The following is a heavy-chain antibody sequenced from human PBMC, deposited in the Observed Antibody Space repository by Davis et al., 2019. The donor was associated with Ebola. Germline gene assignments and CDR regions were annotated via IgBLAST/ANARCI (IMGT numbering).Heavy chain of an antibody. CDR1: GVSISSYY. V-gene: IGHV4-59*01. Sequence: SETLSLTCTVSGVSISSYYWSWIRQPPGNTLAWIGYIHDSGSTNDNPSLQSRVTMSVDMSRNQFSLKLRSVAAAATAVYYWARDVGATATSGRRNWFDSWGPGTLVTVSS. CDR2: IHDSGST. J-gene: IGHJ5*01. CDR3: ARDVGATATSGRRNWFDS. D-gene: IGHD1-26*01.